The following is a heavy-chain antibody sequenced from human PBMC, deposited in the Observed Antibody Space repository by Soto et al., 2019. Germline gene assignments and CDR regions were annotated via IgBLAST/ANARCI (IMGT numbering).Heavy chain of an antibody. CDR3: ANKLREPGRPDYDHYPTDV. D-gene: IGHD6-6*01. CDR2: ISYDGVSN. V-gene: IGHV3-30-3*01. J-gene: IGHJ6*02. CDR1: GRPLNIYA. Sequence: GGSLRLSCAASGRPLNIYAIHWVRRSPGKGLEWLSLISYDGVSNYYAGSVKGRFTVSRDISDKTVFLQMNSLRSEDTATYYCANKLREPGRPDYDHYPTDVWGRGTRVTVSS.